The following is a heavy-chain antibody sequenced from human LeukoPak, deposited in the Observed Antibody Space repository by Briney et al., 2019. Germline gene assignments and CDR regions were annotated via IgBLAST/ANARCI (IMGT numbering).Heavy chain of an antibody. J-gene: IGHJ4*02. CDR1: GYSFTSYG. V-gene: IGHV1-18*01. CDR3: ARREQWLVGDDY. CDR2: ISAYNGNT. Sequence: ASVKVSCKASGYSFTSYGISWVRQAPGQRLEGMGWISAYNGNTNYAQKLQVRVTMTTDTSTSTAYMELRSLRSDDTGVYYCARREQWLVGDDYWGQGTLVTLSS. D-gene: IGHD6-19*01.